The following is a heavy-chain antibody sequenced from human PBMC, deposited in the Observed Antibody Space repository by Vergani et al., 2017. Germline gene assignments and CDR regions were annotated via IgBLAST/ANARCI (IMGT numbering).Heavy chain of an antibody. CDR3: ARASLRALVGYYYYMDV. J-gene: IGHJ6*03. Sequence: QLQLQESGSGLVKPSQTLSLTCAVSGDSITNGGVSWNWIRQPPGKGPEWIGYIFPSGNSDYNPSLKNRVSISLDKSKNQFSLWVNSVTAADTAVYFCARASLRALVGYYYYMDVWGKGKPVVVSS. CDR2: IFPSGNS. D-gene: IGHD3-16*02. CDR1: GDSITNGGVS. V-gene: IGHV4-30-2*01.